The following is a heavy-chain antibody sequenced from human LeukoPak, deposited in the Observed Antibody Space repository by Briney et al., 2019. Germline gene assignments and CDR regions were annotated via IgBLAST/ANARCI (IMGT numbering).Heavy chain of an antibody. CDR2: VSSSGTTT. CDR1: GFTFSSFS. D-gene: IGHD5-24*01. CDR3: ARADRDGNKRFLD. V-gene: IGHV3-48*02. Sequence: GGSLRLSCAASGFTFSSFSMFCARQAPGKGLEWVSYVSSSGTTTYYADSVKDRFTISRDNGKNLVSLQMNSLREEDTAVYYCARADRDGNKRFLDWGQGTLVTVSS. J-gene: IGHJ4*01.